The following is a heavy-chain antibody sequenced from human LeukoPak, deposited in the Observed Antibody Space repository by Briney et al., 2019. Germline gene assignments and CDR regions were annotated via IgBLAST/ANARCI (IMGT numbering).Heavy chain of an antibody. CDR1: GGSISSGGYY. CDR3: ARVIRAPRLYYFDY. CDR2: IYYSGST. Sequence: PSETLSLTCTVSGGSISSGGYYWSWIRQHPGKGLEWIGYIYYSGSTYYNPSLKSRVTISVDTSKNQFSLKLSSVTAADTAVYYCARVIRAPRLYYFDYWGQGTLVTVSS. V-gene: IGHV4-31*03. J-gene: IGHJ4*02. D-gene: IGHD3-10*01.